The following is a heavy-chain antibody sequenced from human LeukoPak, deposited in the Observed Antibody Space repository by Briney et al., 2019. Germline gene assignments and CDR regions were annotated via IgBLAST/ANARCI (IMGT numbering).Heavy chain of an antibody. CDR1: GGSISSSY. J-gene: IGHJ6*03. D-gene: IGHD1-26*01. CDR2: IYTSGST. CDR3: ARDELRYYFYYMDV. V-gene: IGHV4-4*07. Sequence: SETLSLTCTVSGGSISSSYWSWIRQPAGKGLEWIGRIYTSGSTNYNPSLKSRVTMSVDTSKNQFSLKLSSVTAADTAVYYCARDELRYYFYYMDVWGKGTTVTVSS.